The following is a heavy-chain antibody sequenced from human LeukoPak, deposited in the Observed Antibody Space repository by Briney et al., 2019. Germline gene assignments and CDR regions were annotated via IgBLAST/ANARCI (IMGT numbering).Heavy chain of an antibody. D-gene: IGHD3-10*01. J-gene: IGHJ6*02. V-gene: IGHV1-69*04. CDR3: ARGLHFTMVRGGTTNYYYGMDV. Sequence: SVKVSCKASGGTFNSFGINWVRQAPGQGLEWLGRIIPIVGITNYAQKFQGRVTIIADNSTRTAYMELSSLTSEDTAVYYCARGLHFTMVRGGTTNYYYGMDVWGQGTTVTVSS. CDR2: IIPIVGIT. CDR1: GGTFNSFG.